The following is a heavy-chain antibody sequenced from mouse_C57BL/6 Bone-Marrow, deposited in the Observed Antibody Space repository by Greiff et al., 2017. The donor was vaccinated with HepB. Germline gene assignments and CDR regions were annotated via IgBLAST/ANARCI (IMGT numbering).Heavy chain of an antibody. CDR3: ANEGYFDV. J-gene: IGHJ1*03. V-gene: IGHV1-7*01. CDR2: INPSSGYT. CDR1: GYTFTSYW. Sequence: QVHVKQSGAELAKPGASVKLSCKASGYTFTSYWMHWVKQRPGQGLEWIGYINPSSGYTKYNQKFKDKATLTTDKSSSTAYMQLSSLTYEDSAVYYCANEGYFDVWGTGTTVTVSS.